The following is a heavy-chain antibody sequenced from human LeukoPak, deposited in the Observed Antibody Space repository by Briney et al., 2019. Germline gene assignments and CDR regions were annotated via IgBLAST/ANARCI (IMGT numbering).Heavy chain of an antibody. CDR2: ISSNGGST. CDR1: GFTFSSYA. J-gene: IGHJ4*02. V-gene: IGHV3-64*01. CDR3: AKDPDCTSGVCYTFFDY. Sequence: QPGGSLRLSCAASGFTFSSYAMHWVRQAPGKGLEYVSAISSNGGSTYYANSVKGRFTISRDNSNNTLYLQMNSLRAEDTAVYYCAKDPDCTSGVCYTFFDYWGQGTLVTVSS. D-gene: IGHD2-8*01.